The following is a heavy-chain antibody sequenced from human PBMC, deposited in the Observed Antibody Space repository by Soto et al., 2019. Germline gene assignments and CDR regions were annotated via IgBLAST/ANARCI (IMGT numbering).Heavy chain of an antibody. CDR2: LRAYNGDT. V-gene: IGHV1-18*01. J-gene: IGHJ3*01. CDR1: GYTFINYG. D-gene: IGHD1-26*01. Sequence: QVQLVQSGAEVKKPGASVRVSCKTSGYTFINYGITWVRQAPGQGLEWMGWLRAYNGDTSSSEKLQDRFTMTTDTSTDPVYMDLRSLTSDDTAVYYCARWSAIVGGAEALDVWGQGTVVSVPS. CDR3: ARWSAIVGGAEALDV.